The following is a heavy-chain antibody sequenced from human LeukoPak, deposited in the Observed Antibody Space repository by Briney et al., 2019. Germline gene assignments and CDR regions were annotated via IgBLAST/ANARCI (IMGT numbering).Heavy chain of an antibody. CDR2: ISAYNGNT. D-gene: IGHD4-17*01. Sequence: ASVKVSCKASGYTFTSYGISWVRQAPGQGLEWMGWISAYNGNTNYAQKFQDRVTMTRDMSTSTVYMELSTLRSEDTAIYYCARDYGDYNWFDTWGQGTLVTVSS. CDR1: GYTFTSYG. J-gene: IGHJ5*02. CDR3: ARDYGDYNWFDT. V-gene: IGHV1-18*01.